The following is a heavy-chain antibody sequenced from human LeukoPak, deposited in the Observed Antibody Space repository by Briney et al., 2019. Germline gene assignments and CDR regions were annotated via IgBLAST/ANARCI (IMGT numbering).Heavy chain of an antibody. CDR2: VIPIFGIA. J-gene: IGHJ4*02. Sequence: SVKVSCKASGGTFSSYAISWVRQAPGQGLEWMGRVIPIFGIANYAQKFQGRVTITADKSTSTAYMELSSLRSEDTAVYYCARDRTSTPWLFDYWGQGTLVTVSS. D-gene: IGHD2/OR15-2a*01. V-gene: IGHV1-69*04. CDR3: ARDRTSTPWLFDY. CDR1: GGTFSSYA.